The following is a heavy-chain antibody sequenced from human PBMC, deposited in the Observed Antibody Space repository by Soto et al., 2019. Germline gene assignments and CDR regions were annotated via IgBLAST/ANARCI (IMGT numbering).Heavy chain of an antibody. Sequence: EVQLVESGGGLVKPGGSLRLSCAASGLTSTRYSMNWFPRAQGKGLEWVSSISSTTNYIYYADSMKGRFTVSRDNAKNSVYLEMNSLSAEDTAVYYCARESEDLTSNFDYWGQGTLVTVSS. CDR3: ARESEDLTSNFDY. CDR2: ISSTTNYI. CDR1: GLTSTRYS. V-gene: IGHV3-21*01. J-gene: IGHJ4*02.